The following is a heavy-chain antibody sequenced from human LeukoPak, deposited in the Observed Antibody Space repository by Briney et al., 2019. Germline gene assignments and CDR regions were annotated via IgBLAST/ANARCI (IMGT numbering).Heavy chain of an antibody. D-gene: IGHD5-18*01. Sequence: ASVKVSCKASGYTFTGYYMHWVRQAPGQGLEWMGWISPNNGDTRYSQKFQGRVTMTTDTSISTAYMELSGLTSDDTAVYYCAAPGYKYGYVLGHWGQGTLVTVSS. V-gene: IGHV1-2*02. J-gene: IGHJ4*02. CDR1: GYTFTGYY. CDR3: AAPGYKYGYVLGH. CDR2: ISPNNGDT.